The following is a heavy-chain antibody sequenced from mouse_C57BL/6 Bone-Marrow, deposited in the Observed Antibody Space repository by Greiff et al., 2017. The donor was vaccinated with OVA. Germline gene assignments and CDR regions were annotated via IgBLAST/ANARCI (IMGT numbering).Heavy chain of an antibody. Sequence: QVQLQQSGAELVRPGTSVKMSCKASGYTFTNYWIGWAKQRPGHGLEWIGDIYPGGGYTNYNEKFKGKATLTADKSSSTAYMQFSSLTSEDSAVYYCARRNYYGSSGFAYWGQGTLVTVSA. D-gene: IGHD1-1*01. CDR1: GYTFTNYW. V-gene: IGHV1-63*01. CDR2: IYPGGGYT. J-gene: IGHJ3*01. CDR3: ARRNYYGSSGFAY.